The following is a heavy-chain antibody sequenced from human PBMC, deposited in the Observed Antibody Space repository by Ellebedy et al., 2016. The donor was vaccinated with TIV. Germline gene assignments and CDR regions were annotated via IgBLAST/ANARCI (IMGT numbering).Heavy chain of an antibody. D-gene: IGHD4-23*01. CDR2: INASGST. J-gene: IGHJ4*02. V-gene: IGHV4-34*01. CDR1: GGSLSRYF. Sequence: MPSETLSLTCAVYGGSLSRYFWSWIRQAPGRGPEWIGEINASGSTYYSPSLKSRVTISVDTSKNQLSLRLSSVTAADTAVYYCARDGAGRWDYWGPGTLVTVSS. CDR3: ARDGAGRWDY.